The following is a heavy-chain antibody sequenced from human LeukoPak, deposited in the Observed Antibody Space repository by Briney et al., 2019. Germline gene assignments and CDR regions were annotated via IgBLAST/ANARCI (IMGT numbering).Heavy chain of an antibody. J-gene: IGHJ5*02. Sequence: SETLSLTCAVYGGSFSGYYWSWIRQPPGKGLEWIGEINHSGSTNYNPSLKSRVTISVDTSKNQFSLKLSSVTAADTAVYYCARSGYYGSGSYYPRNWFDPWGQGTLVTVSS. V-gene: IGHV4-34*01. CDR2: INHSGST. D-gene: IGHD3-10*01. CDR1: GGSFSGYY. CDR3: ARSGYYGSGSYYPRNWFDP.